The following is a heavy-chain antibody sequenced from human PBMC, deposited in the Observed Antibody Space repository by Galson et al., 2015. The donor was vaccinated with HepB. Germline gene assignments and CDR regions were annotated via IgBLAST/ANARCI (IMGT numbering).Heavy chain of an antibody. CDR2: ISSAGDIQ. J-gene: IGHJ4*02. D-gene: IGHD1-26*01. V-gene: IGHV3-30-3*01. Sequence: SLRLSCAASGFSFNTHTMQWVRQAPGKGLEWVATISSAGDIQFHADSVKGRFTFSRENSENMLYVQMNSLRVEDTGVYYCARDAMGRGSGSYSAFDYWGQGTLGTVSS. CDR1: GFSFNTHT. CDR3: ARDAMGRGSGSYSAFDY.